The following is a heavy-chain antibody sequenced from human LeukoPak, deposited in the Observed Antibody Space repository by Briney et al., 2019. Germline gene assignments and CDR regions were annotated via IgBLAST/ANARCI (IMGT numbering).Heavy chain of an antibody. Sequence: ASVKVSCKASGYTFTSYDINWVRQATGQGLEWMGWMNPNSGNTGYAQKFQGRVTMTRNTSISTAYMELSSLRSEDTAVYYCARPRGGSYSDAFDIWGQGTMVTVSS. V-gene: IGHV1-8*01. CDR1: GYTFTSYD. J-gene: IGHJ3*02. CDR2: MNPNSGNT. D-gene: IGHD1-26*01. CDR3: ARPRGGSYSDAFDI.